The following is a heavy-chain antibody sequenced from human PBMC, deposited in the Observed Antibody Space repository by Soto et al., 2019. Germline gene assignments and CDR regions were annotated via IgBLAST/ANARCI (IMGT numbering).Heavy chain of an antibody. CDR3: AKASPPIAVAGTDFDY. V-gene: IGHV3-23*01. J-gene: IGHJ4*02. CDR1: GFTFSSYA. D-gene: IGHD6-19*01. Sequence: GGSLRLSCAASGFTFSSYAMSWVRQAPGKGLEWVSAISGSGGSTYYADSVKGRFTISRDNSKNTLYLQMNSLRAEETAVYYCAKASPPIAVAGTDFDYWGQGTLVTVSS. CDR2: ISGSGGST.